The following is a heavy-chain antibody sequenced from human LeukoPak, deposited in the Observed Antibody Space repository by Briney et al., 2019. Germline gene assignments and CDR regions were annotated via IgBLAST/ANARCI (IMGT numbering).Heavy chain of an antibody. CDR2: IYYSGGT. CDR3: ARSVVVITIRGAFHI. Sequence: KTSETLSLTCTVSGGSISSYYWSWIRQPPGKGLEWIGYIYYSGGTNYNPSLKSRVTISVDTSKNQFSLQLNSVTPEDTAVYYCARSVVVITIRGAFHIWGQGTMVTVSS. CDR1: GGSISSYY. J-gene: IGHJ3*02. V-gene: IGHV4-59*12. D-gene: IGHD3-22*01.